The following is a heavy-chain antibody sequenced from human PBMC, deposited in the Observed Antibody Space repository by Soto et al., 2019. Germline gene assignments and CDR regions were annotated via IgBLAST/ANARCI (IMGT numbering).Heavy chain of an antibody. Sequence: SETLSLTCTVSAGSISSSSYYGGCIRQPPGKGLEWIGSIYYSGSTYYNPSLKSRVTISVDTSKNQFSLKLSSVTAADTAVYYCARDGGGYCSGGSCQVDYWGQGTLVTVS. CDR1: AGSISSSSYY. D-gene: IGHD2-15*01. CDR2: IYYSGST. CDR3: ARDGGGYCSGGSCQVDY. J-gene: IGHJ4*02. V-gene: IGHV4-39*02.